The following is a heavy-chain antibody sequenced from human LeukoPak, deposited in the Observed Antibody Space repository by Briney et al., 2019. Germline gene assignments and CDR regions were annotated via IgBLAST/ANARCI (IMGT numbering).Heavy chain of an antibody. Sequence: ASVKVSCKASGYTFTSYYMHWVRQAPGQGLEWMGLINPTGGSTGYAQKFQGRVTMTRDMSTSTAYMELRSLRSDDTAVYYCATQGRSRPYYMDVWGKGTTVTVSS. CDR2: INPTGGST. J-gene: IGHJ6*03. D-gene: IGHD3-10*01. CDR3: ATQGRSRPYYMDV. CDR1: GYTFTSYY. V-gene: IGHV1-46*01.